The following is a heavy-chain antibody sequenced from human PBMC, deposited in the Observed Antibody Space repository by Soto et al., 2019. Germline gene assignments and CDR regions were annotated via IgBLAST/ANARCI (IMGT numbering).Heavy chain of an antibody. CDR2: IDPSNSYT. J-gene: IGHJ6*02. Sequence: GESLKISCKGSGYSFTSYWISWVRQMPGKGLEWMGRIDPSNSYTNYSPSFQGHVTISADKSISTAYLQWSSLKASDIAMYYCARRDYSNPSYGMDVWGQGTTVTVSS. D-gene: IGHD4-4*01. CDR3: ARRDYSNPSYGMDV. V-gene: IGHV5-10-1*01. CDR1: GYSFTSYW.